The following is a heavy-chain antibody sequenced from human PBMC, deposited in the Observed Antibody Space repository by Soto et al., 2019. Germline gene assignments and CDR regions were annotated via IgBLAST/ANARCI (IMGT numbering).Heavy chain of an antibody. CDR1: GYTFTTFG. D-gene: IGHD3-16*01. CDR2: ISAYNGNT. J-gene: IGHJ1*01. CDR3: ARSAPFDSYAITPAEF. Sequence: ASVKASCKASGYTFTTFGINWVRQAPGRGREWGGWISAYNGNTRFGRKFHGSGSLTTETAASTAYMELRSLRSDGTAVDYCARSAPFDSYAITPAEFWGQGSPVTGSS. V-gene: IGHV1-18*01.